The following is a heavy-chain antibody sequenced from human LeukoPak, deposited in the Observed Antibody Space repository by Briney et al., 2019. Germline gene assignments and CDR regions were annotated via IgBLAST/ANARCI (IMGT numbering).Heavy chain of an antibody. CDR2: IYSSGTT. Sequence: SETLSLTCTVSGGSISSGSYYWSWIRQPAGKGLEWIGRIYSSGTTNYNPSLSSRVTMSLDMSKSQLFLNLASVTAADTAVYYCARFGELYGGKWSDPWGQGTLVIVSS. V-gene: IGHV4-61*02. J-gene: IGHJ5*02. CDR1: GGSISSGSYY. D-gene: IGHD3-10*01. CDR3: ARFGELYGGKWSDP.